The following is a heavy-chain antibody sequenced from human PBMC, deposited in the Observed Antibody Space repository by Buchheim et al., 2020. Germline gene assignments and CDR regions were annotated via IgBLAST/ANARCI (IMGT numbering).Heavy chain of an antibody. J-gene: IGHJ6*02. CDR3: ARDSKDIVVVVAATSNYYYGMDV. V-gene: IGHV3-30*04. Sequence: QVQLVESGGGVVQPGRSLRLSCAASGFTFSSYAMHWVRQAPGKGLEWVAVISYAGSNKYYADSVKGRFTLSRDNSKNTLYLPMNSLRAEDTAVYYCARDSKDIVVVVAATSNYYYGMDVWGQGTT. CDR1: GFTFSSYA. CDR2: ISYAGSNK. D-gene: IGHD2-15*01.